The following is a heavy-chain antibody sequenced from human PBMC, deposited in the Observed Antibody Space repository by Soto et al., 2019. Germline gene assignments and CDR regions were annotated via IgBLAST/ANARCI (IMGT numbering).Heavy chain of an antibody. CDR3: ARDPGVEMATITPEYYFDY. J-gene: IGHJ4*02. CDR2: TYYRSKWYN. Sequence: LSQTLSLTCAISGDSVSSNSAAWNWIRQSPSRGLEWLGRTYYRSKWYNDYAVSVKSRITINPDTSKNQFSLQLNSVTPEDTAVYYCARDPGVEMATITPEYYFDYWGQGTLVTVSS. V-gene: IGHV6-1*01. D-gene: IGHD5-12*01. CDR1: GDSVSSNSAA.